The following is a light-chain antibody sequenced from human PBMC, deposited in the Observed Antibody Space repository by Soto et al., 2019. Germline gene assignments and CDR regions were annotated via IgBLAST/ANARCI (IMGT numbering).Light chain of an antibody. Sequence: QSVLTQPASVSGSPGQSVTISCTGASSDVGAYNYVSWYQQHPGKAPKLMIYAVSNRPSGVSHRFSGSKSGNTASLTISGLQAEDEADYYCTSYTGSSTLVFGGGTKLTVL. V-gene: IGLV2-14*01. J-gene: IGLJ2*01. CDR2: AVS. CDR1: SSDVGAYNY. CDR3: TSYTGSSTLV.